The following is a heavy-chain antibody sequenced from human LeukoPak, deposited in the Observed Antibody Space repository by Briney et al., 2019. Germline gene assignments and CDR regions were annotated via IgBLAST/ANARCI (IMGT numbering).Heavy chain of an antibody. V-gene: IGHV4-59*01. J-gene: IGHJ4*02. CDR2: IYYSGST. D-gene: IGHD5-18*01. Sequence: SETLSLTCTVSGGSISSYYWSWIRQPPGKGLEWIGYIYYSGSTNYNPSLKSRVTISVDTSKNQFSLKLSSVTAADTAVYYCARDGAAMVTGFDYWGQGTLVTVSS. CDR1: GGSISSYY. CDR3: ARDGAAMVTGFDY.